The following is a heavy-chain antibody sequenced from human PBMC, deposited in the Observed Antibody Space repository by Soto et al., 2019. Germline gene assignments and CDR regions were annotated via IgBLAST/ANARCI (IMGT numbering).Heavy chain of an antibody. Sequence: ASVKVSFKASGYAFTSYGISWVRQAPGQGLEWMGWISAYNGNTNYAQKLQGRVTMTTDTSTSTAYMELRSLRSDDTAVYYCARVSSSGWFDPWGQGTLVTVSS. V-gene: IGHV1-18*01. D-gene: IGHD6-6*01. CDR3: ARVSSSGWFDP. CDR2: ISAYNGNT. CDR1: GYAFTSYG. J-gene: IGHJ5*02.